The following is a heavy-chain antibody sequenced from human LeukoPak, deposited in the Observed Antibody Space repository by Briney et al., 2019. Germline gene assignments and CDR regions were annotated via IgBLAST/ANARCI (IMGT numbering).Heavy chain of an antibody. CDR1: GGSFSRYY. J-gene: IGHJ5*02. CDR3: AREVFVVPALSQTTITNRFDP. D-gene: IGHD2-2*01. CDR2: INHSGST. Sequence: SETLSLTCAVYGGSFSRYYWSWIRQPPGKGLEWIGEINHSGSTNYNPSLKSRVTISVDTSKNQFSLKLSSVTAAETAVYYCAREVFVVPALSQTTITNRFDPWGQGTLVTVSS. V-gene: IGHV4-34*01.